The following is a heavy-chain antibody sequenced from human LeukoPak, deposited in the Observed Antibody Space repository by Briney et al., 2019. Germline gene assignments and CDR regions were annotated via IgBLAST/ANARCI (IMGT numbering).Heavy chain of an antibody. Sequence: SETLSLTCTVSGGSISSSGYYWGWIRQPPGKGLEWIASIYYSGSTYYNPSLKSRVTISVDRSKNQLSLKLSALSAADTAVYYCARHEYSGSYYGLSWFDPWGQGTLVTVSS. CDR3: ARHEYSGSYYGLSWFDP. CDR1: GGSISSSGYY. D-gene: IGHD1-26*01. J-gene: IGHJ5*02. V-gene: IGHV4-39*01. CDR2: IYYSGST.